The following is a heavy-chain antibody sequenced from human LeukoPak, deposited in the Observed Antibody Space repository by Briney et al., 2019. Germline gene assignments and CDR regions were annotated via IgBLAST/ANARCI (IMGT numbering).Heavy chain of an antibody. J-gene: IGHJ4*02. CDR2: IYYSGST. CDR3: ARGLRFRTYYFDY. Sequence: SETLSLTRTVSGGSISSGDYYWSWIRQPPGKGLEWIGYIYYSGSTYYNPSLKSRVTISVDTSKNQFSLKLSSVTAADTAVYYCARGLRFRTYYFDYWGQGTLVTVSS. V-gene: IGHV4-30-4*01. CDR1: GGSISSGDYY.